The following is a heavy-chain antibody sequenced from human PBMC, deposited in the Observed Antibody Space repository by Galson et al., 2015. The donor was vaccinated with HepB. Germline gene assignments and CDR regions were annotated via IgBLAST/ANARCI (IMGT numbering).Heavy chain of an antibody. CDR3: ARDALGVSSGILDY. V-gene: IGHV3-30*03. Sequence: SLRLSCAASGFTFSSYGMHWVRQAPGKGLEWVAVISYDGSNKYYADSVKGRFTISRDNSKNTLYLQMNSLRAEDTAVYYCARDALGVSSGILDYWGQGTLVTVSS. CDR2: ISYDGSNK. J-gene: IGHJ4*02. CDR1: GFTFSSYG. D-gene: IGHD3-3*01.